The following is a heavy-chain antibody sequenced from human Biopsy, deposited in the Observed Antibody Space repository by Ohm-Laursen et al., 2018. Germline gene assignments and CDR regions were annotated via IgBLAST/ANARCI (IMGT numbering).Heavy chain of an antibody. CDR1: SYTFTDYN. J-gene: IGHJ4*02. D-gene: IGHD2-8*01. V-gene: IGHV1-2*02. CDR2: INCKTGAT. Sequence: ASVKVSCKASSYTFTDYNIHWMRQAPGQGPEWLGYINCKTGATNYAQKFQGTVTMTRDTSISTAYLALGSLRSADTAIYYCARDPLNGHKHFDYWGQGSLVTVSS. CDR3: ARDPLNGHKHFDY.